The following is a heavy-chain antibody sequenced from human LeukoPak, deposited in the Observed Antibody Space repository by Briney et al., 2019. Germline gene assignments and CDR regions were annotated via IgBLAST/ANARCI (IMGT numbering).Heavy chain of an antibody. CDR2: ISSSSSYI. CDR1: GFTFSSYS. Sequence: GGSLRLSCAASGFTFSSYSMNWVRQAPGKGLEWVSSISSSSSYIYYADSVKGRFTISRDNAKNSLYLQMNSLRAEDTAVYYCARDPSRGYYGSGSHWFDPWGQGTLVTVSS. CDR3: ARDPSRGYYGSGSHWFDP. V-gene: IGHV3-21*01. J-gene: IGHJ5*02. D-gene: IGHD3-10*01.